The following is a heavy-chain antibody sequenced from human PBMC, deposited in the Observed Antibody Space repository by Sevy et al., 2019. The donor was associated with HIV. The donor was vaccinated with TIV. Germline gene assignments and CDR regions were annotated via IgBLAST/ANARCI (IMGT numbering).Heavy chain of an antibody. J-gene: IGHJ4*02. Sequence: GGSLRLSCAASGFTFDDYAMHWVRQAPGKGLEWVSGISWNSGSIGYADSVKGRFTISRDNAKNSLYLQMNSLRAEDTALYYCAKDIRRIAVAGTYGLCDYWGQGTLVTVSS. D-gene: IGHD6-19*01. V-gene: IGHV3-9*01. CDR2: ISWNSGSI. CDR3: AKDIRRIAVAGTYGLCDY. CDR1: GFTFDDYA.